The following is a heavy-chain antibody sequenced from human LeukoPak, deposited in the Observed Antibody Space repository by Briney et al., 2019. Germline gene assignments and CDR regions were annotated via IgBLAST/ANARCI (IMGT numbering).Heavy chain of an antibody. V-gene: IGHV3-48*03. J-gene: IGHJ4*02. CDR2: ISSSGSTI. CDR1: GFTFSSYE. D-gene: IGHD6-13*01. CDR3: VGYISWYYFDY. Sequence: GGSLRLSCAASGFTFSSYEMNWVRQAPGKGLEWVSYISSSGSTIYYADSVKGRFTISRDNAKNSLYLQMNSLRAEDTAVYYCVGYISWYYFDYWGQGTLVTVSS.